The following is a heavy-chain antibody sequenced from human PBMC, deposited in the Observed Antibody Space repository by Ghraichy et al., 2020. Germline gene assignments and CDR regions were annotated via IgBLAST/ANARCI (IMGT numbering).Heavy chain of an antibody. V-gene: IGHV3-30*18. CDR2: ISYDGSNK. J-gene: IGHJ3*02. D-gene: IGHD6-25*01. Sequence: LSLTCAASGFTFSSYGMHWVRQAPGKGLEWVAVISYDGSNKYYADSVKGRFTISRDNPKNTLYLQMNSLRAEDTAVYYCAKILYSGYDAFSAFDIWGQGTMVIVSS. CDR1: GFTFSSYG. CDR3: AKILYSGYDAFSAFDI.